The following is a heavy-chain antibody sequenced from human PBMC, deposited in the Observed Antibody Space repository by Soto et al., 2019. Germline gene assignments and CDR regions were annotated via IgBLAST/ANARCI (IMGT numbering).Heavy chain of an antibody. J-gene: IGHJ4*02. CDR1: GFTFSSYA. CDR2: ISYDGSNK. V-gene: IGHV3-30-3*01. CDR3: ARVDSSGYYRHVDY. D-gene: IGHD3-22*01. Sequence: QVQLVESGGGVVQPGRSLRLSCAASGFTFSSYAMHWVRQAPGKGLEWVAVISYDGSNKYYADSVKGRFTISRDNSKNTLYLQMNSLRAEDTAVYYCARVDSSGYYRHVDYWGQGTLVTVSS.